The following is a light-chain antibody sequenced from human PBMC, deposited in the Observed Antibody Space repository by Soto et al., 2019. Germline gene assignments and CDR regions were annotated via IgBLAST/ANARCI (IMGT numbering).Light chain of an antibody. CDR2: WAS. CDR3: QQYYTTPWT. J-gene: IGKJ1*01. CDR1: QSVLYSSNNKNY. Sequence: DIAMTQSPDSLAVSLGERATINCKSSQSVLYSSNNKNYLAWYQQKPGQPPKALIYWASTRESGVPDRFSGSGSGTDFTLTISSLQAEDVAVYYCQQYYTTPWTLGQGTKVEIK. V-gene: IGKV4-1*01.